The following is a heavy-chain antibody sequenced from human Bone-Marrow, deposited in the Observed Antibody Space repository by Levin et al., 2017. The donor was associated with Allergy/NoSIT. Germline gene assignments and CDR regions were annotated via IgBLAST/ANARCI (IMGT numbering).Heavy chain of an antibody. Sequence: GGSLRLSCAASGFSFSRYIMSWVRQAPGKGLEWVSIVCESADRTDYADSVKGRFTVSSDNSKNTLYLQMNSLTADDTAVYFCVKPYGSSWYYRYIDLWGRGALVTVSS. D-gene: IGHD6-13*01. CDR1: GFSFSRYI. J-gene: IGHJ2*01. CDR3: VKPYGSSWYYRYIDL. V-gene: IGHV3-23*01. CDR2: VCESADRT.